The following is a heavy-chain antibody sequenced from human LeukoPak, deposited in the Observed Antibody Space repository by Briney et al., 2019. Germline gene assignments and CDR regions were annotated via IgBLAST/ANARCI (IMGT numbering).Heavy chain of an antibody. V-gene: IGHV4-34*01. D-gene: IGHD6-25*01. Sequence: PSETLSLTCAVYGGSFSGFYWSWIRHVPGKGLEWIGEINYTGSTSYNPSLKSRVTISVDTSQNPFFLLLTSVTAADTAVYYCARVAGYLPTRWFDPWGQGTHVTVSS. J-gene: IGHJ5*02. CDR1: GGSFSGFY. CDR3: ARVAGYLPTRWFDP. CDR2: INYTGST.